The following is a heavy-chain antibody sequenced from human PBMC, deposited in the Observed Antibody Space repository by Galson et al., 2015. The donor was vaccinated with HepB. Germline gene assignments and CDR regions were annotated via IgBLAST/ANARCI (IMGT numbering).Heavy chain of an antibody. CDR2: IYSGGST. J-gene: IGHJ4*02. V-gene: IGHV3-66*01. CDR3: ASPSSGWYAPFDY. Sequence: SLRLSCAASGFTVSSNYMSWVRQAPGKGLEWASVIYSGGSTYYADSVKGRFTISRDNSKNTLYLQMNSLRAEDTAVYYCASPSSGWYAPFDYWGQGTLVTVSS. CDR1: GFTVSSNY. D-gene: IGHD6-19*01.